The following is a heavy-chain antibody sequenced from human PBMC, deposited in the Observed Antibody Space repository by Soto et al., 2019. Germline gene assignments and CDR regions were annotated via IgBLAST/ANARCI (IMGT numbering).Heavy chain of an antibody. V-gene: IGHV4-30-2*01. CDR1: GGSMSSGGYS. J-gene: IGHJ4*02. CDR2: IYHSGST. Sequence: PSETLSLTCAVSGGSMSSGGYSWSWIRQPPGKGLEWIGYIYHSGSTYYNPSLKSRVTISVDRSKNQFSLKLSSVTAADTAVYYCARDSNYAFDYWGQGTLVTVSS. D-gene: IGHD4-4*01. CDR3: ARDSNYAFDY.